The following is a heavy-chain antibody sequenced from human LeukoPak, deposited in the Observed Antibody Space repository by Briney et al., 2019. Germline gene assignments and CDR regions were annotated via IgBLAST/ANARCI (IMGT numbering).Heavy chain of an antibody. J-gene: IGHJ4*02. CDR3: TRDRSRVEDD. Sequence: GGALRLSCAASGFTFSGHWMSWGRQAPGKGLEWVANINQGGIDKYYVDSVQSRFTISRANAHNLLYLQMNSLRGEDTAVYYCTRDRSRVEDDWGQGTLVTVSS. CDR1: GFTFSGHW. CDR2: INQGGIDK. D-gene: IGHD3-3*01. V-gene: IGHV3-7*01.